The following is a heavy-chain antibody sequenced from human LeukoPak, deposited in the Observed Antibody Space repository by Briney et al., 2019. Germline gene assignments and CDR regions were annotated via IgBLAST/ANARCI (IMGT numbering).Heavy chain of an antibody. CDR2: TSYNGNT. V-gene: IGHV1-18*04. J-gene: IGHJ4*02. CDR3: ARHSGSGWQALGY. CDR1: GYTFCNYG. Sequence: GASVKVSCKASGYTFCNYGISWVRQAPGLGLEWMGWTSYNGNTNYAQKFQDRVTMTTDTSTTTAYMELRSLESDDTAVYYCARHSGSGWQALGYWGQGTLVTVSS. D-gene: IGHD6-19*01.